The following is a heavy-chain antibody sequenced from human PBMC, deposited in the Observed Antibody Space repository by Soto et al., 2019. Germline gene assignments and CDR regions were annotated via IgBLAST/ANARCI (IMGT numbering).Heavy chain of an antibody. V-gene: IGHV3-53*02. J-gene: IGHJ5*02. Sequence: EVQLVETGGGLIQPGGSLRLSCAASVFIVTSNYMGWVRQAPGKGLGWVSIIKSDGSTYYADSVNRRFTISRDNAKNTLYLQMNSLKAEDTAVYYCARKATVLLPPAWGQGTLVTVSS. CDR2: IKSDGST. CDR3: ARKATVLLPPA. D-gene: IGHD2-15*01. CDR1: VFIVTSNY.